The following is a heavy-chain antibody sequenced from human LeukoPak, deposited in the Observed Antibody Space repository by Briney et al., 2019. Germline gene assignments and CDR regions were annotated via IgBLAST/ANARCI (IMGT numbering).Heavy chain of an antibody. V-gene: IGHV3-48*03. D-gene: IGHD3-10*01. CDR2: ISSSGSTI. Sequence: GGSLRLSCAAYGFTFSSYEMNWVRQAPGKGLEWVSYISSSGSTIYYADSVKGRFTISRDNAKNSLYLQMNSLRAEDTAVYYCARDPTHTGGSGSYYIRPPDYWGQGTLVTVSS. CDR1: GFTFSSYE. J-gene: IGHJ4*02. CDR3: ARDPTHTGGSGSYYIRPPDY.